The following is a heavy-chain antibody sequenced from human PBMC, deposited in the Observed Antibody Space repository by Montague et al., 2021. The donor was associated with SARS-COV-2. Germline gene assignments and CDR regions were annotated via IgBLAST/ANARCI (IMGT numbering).Heavy chain of an antibody. CDR1: GDSVSRHIAT. V-gene: IGHV6-1*01. Sequence: CAISGDSVSRHIATWNWIRQSPSTGPEWVGRTYYRSKWYNDYAVSVKSRVIINPDTSNNRISLQLNSVTPEDTAVYYCARAYCGGDCYFYWYFDLWGRGTLVTVSS. CDR2: TYYRSKWYN. J-gene: IGHJ2*01. CDR3: ARAYCGGDCYFYWYFDL. D-gene: IGHD2-21*02.